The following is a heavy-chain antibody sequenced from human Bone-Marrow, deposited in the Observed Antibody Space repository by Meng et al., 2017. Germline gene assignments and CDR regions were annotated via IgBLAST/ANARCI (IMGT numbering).Heavy chain of an antibody. CDR2: MNPSSGNT. D-gene: IGHD6-6*01. J-gene: IGHJ4*02. Sequence: ASVKVSCKASGYTFTSYDINWVRQATGQGLEWMGWMNPSSGNTGYAQKFQGRVTMTRNTSISTAYMELSSLRSEDTAVYYCARVAWGSSRTRADYWGQGTLVTVSS. CDR3: ARVAWGSSRTRADY. CDR1: GYTFTSYD. V-gene: IGHV1-8*01.